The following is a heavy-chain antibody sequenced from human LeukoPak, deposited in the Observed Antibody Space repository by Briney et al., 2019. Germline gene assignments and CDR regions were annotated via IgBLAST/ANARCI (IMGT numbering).Heavy chain of an antibody. D-gene: IGHD6-6*01. CDR2: IYYSGST. CDR3: ARESSSSSFDP. V-gene: IGHV4-30-4*08. CDR1: GFTFSSYEMN. Sequence: LRLSRAASGFTFSSYEMNWVRQPPGKGLEWIGYIYYSGSTYYNPSLKSRVTISVDTSKNQFSLKLSSVTAADTAVYYCARESSSSSFDPWGQGTLVTVSS. J-gene: IGHJ5*02.